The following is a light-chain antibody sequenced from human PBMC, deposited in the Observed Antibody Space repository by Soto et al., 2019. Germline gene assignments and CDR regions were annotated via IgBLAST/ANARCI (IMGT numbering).Light chain of an antibody. CDR3: QSYDSSLSGSV. CDR1: SSNIGAGYD. V-gene: IGLV1-40*01. Sequence: CTGRSSNIGAGYDVHWYQQLPGTAPKLLIYGNSNRPSGVPDRFSGSKSGTSASLAITGLQAEDEADYYSQSYDSSLSGSVFGGGTKLTVL. CDR2: GNS. J-gene: IGLJ3*02.